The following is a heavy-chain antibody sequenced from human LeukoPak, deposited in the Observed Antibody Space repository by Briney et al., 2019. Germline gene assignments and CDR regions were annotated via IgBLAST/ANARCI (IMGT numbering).Heavy chain of an antibody. V-gene: IGHV5-10-1*01. Sequence: GESLKISYKGSGYSFTSYWNSWVRQIPGKGLEWMGRIDPSDSYTNYSPSFQGHVTISADKSISTAYLQWSSLKASDTAMYYCARHYDYDSSGYLTYWGQGTLVTVSS. CDR3: ARHYDYDSSGYLTY. J-gene: IGHJ4*02. D-gene: IGHD3-22*01. CDR1: GYSFTSYW. CDR2: IDPSDSYT.